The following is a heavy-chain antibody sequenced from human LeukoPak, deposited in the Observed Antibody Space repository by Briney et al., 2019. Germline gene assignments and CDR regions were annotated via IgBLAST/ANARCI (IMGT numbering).Heavy chain of an antibody. D-gene: IGHD5-24*01. CDR2: TQQDGSVK. CDR3: TRQTERDAYNRY. J-gene: IGHJ4*02. CDR1: GFTFSSFW. Sequence: PGGSLRLSCAASGFTFSSFWMSWVRQAPGKGLEWVANTQQDGSVKSYVDSVKGRFTISRDNAKNSVYLQMNSLRAEDTAVYYCTRQTERDAYNRYWGQGTLVTASS. V-gene: IGHV3-7*05.